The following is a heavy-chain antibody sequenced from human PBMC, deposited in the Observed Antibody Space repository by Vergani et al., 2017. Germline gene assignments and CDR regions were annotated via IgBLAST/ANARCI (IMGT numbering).Heavy chain of an antibody. J-gene: IGHJ3*02. CDR3: ARHGAYYAAFDI. CDR2: TYYSGRT. Sequence: QLQLQESGPGLVKPSETLSLTCTVSGGSISSSSYYWGWIRQPPGKGLEWIGSTYYSGRTSDNPSLKSRVTISVDTSKNQFSLKLSSVTAADTAVYYCARHGAYYAAFDIWGQGTMVTVSS. D-gene: IGHD4/OR15-4a*01. CDR1: GGSISSSSYY. V-gene: IGHV4-39*01.